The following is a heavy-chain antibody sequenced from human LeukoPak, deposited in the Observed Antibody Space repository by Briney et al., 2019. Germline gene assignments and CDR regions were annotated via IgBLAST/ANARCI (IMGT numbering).Heavy chain of an antibody. CDR2: IKSKTDGGTT. CDR3: TTDQGPPRIVVVPAAKYNWFDP. V-gene: IGHV3-15*01. CDR1: GCTFSNAW. Sequence: GGSLTLSCAASGCTFSNAWMSWVRQAPGKGLEWVGRIKSKTDGGTTDYATPVKGRLTISRDDSKNTLYMQMNSLKTEDTAVYYCTTDQGPPRIVVVPAAKYNWFDPWGQGTLVIVSS. D-gene: IGHD2-2*01. J-gene: IGHJ5*02.